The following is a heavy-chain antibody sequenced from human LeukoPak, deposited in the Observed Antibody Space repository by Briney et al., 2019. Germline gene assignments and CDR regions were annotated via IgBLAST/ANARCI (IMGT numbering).Heavy chain of an antibody. Sequence: PGGSLRLSCAASGFTFSRYVMHWVRPAPGKGLEWVAVISSEASMKDYADSVKGRFTVSRDNSKSTLYLEMTSLRAEDTALYYCARGIVNMVATIEDYWGQGTLVTVSS. CDR2: ISSEASMK. D-gene: IGHD5-12*01. CDR1: GFTFSRYV. CDR3: ARGIVNMVATIEDY. V-gene: IGHV3-30*04. J-gene: IGHJ4*02.